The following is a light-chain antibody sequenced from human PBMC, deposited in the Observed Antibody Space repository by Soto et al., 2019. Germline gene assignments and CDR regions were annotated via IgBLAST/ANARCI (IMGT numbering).Light chain of an antibody. V-gene: IGKV1D-8*03. CDR3: QQYYSFPVT. CDR1: QGIRSY. J-gene: IGKJ4*01. CDR2: AAS. Sequence: VIWMTQSPSLLSASTGDRVTISCRMSQGIRSYLAWYQQKPGKAPELLIYAASTLQSGVPSRFSGSGSGTDCTLTISCLQSEDFATYYCQQYYSFPVTFGGGTKVEIK.